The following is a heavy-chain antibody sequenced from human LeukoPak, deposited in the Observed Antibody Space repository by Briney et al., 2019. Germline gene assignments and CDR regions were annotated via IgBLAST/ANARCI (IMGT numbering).Heavy chain of an antibody. Sequence: SETLSLTCTVSGGSISSSSYYWGWIRQPPGKGLEWIGSIYYSGSTYYNPSLKSRVTMSVDTSKNQFSLKLSSVTAADTAVYYCARLSTVTSSFDYWGQGTLVTVSS. V-gene: IGHV4-39*07. CDR2: IYYSGST. J-gene: IGHJ4*02. CDR1: GGSISSSSYY. D-gene: IGHD4-17*01. CDR3: ARLSTVTSSFDY.